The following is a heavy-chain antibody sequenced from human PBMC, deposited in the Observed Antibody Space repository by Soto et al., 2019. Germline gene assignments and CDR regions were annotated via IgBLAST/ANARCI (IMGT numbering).Heavy chain of an antibody. D-gene: IGHD6-13*01. V-gene: IGHV4-34*01. Sequence: PSETLSLTCAVYGGAFSGYYWSWIRQPPGKGLEWIGEINHSGSTNYNPSLKSRVTISVDTSKNQFSLKLSSVTAADTAVYYCARVRAGGIILKRHYYYYMDVXGKGTTV. CDR1: GGAFSGYY. CDR3: ARVRAGGIILKRHYYYYMDV. CDR2: INHSGST. J-gene: IGHJ6*03.